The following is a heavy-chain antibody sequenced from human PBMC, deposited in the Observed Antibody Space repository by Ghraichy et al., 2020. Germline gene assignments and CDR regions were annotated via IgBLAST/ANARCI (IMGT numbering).Heavy chain of an antibody. Sequence: GSLRLSCAVSGFTFSRHDMSWVRQAPGKGLEWISYISSSSLTIFYADSVKDRFTISRDNAKNSVYLQMNTLRDEDTAVYYCARDLSSPYYGMDVWGQGTTVTVSS. CDR2: ISSSSLTI. V-gene: IGHV3-48*02. CDR1: GFTFSRHD. J-gene: IGHJ6*02. CDR3: ARDLSSPYYGMDV.